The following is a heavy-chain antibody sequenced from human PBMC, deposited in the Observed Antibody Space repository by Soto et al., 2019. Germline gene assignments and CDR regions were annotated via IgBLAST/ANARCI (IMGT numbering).Heavy chain of an antibody. V-gene: IGHV4-30-4*01. D-gene: IGHD6-13*01. J-gene: IGHJ5*02. CDR3: ARERPDGSRLDP. Sequence: QVQLQEAGPGLVKPSQTLSLTCTVSGGSISSGDYYWSWIRQPPGKGLEWIGYIYYSGRTYYKPSNKRRLTISVDTSKNPLSLKLSSVTAEDTAVYYCARERPDGSRLDPCGQGTLVTVSS. CDR2: IYYSGRT. CDR1: GGSISSGDYY.